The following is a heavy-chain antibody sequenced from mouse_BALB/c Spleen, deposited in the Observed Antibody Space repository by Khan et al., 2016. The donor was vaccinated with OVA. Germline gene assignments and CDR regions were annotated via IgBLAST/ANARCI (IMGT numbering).Heavy chain of an antibody. Sequence: VELVESGAELAKPGASVKMSCKASGYTFTSYWMHWVKQRPGQGLEWIGYINPSTGYTEYNQKFKDKATLTADKSSSTAYMQLSSLTSEDSAVYYCARVRTDYWGQGTTLTVSS. CDR1: GYTFTSYW. CDR2: INPSTGYT. D-gene: IGHD1-1*01. V-gene: IGHV1-7*01. J-gene: IGHJ2*01. CDR3: ARVRTDY.